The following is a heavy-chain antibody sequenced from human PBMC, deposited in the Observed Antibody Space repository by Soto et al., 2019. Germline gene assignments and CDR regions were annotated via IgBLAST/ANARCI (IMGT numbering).Heavy chain of an antibody. CDR1: GFSFSSYG. CDR2: LWFDGSNK. J-gene: IGHJ6*02. V-gene: IGHV3-33*01. D-gene: IGHD2-2*01. Sequence: GWSLRLACAPSGFSFSSYGMNWVRQAPGKGLEWVATLWFDGSNKNYADSVKGRFTTSRDNSKNTLYLEMNSLRAEDTAVYYCARGPHKKYHYGMDVWGQGTTVNVCS. CDR3: ARGPHKKYHYGMDV.